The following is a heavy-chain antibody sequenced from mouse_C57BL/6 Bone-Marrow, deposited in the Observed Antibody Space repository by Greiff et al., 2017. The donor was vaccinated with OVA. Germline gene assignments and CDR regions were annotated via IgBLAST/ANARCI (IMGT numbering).Heavy chain of an antibody. Sequence: VQLKQPGTELVKPGASVKLSCKASGYTFTSYWMHWVKQRPGQGLEWIGNINPSNGGTNYNEKFKSKATLTVDKSSSTAYMQLSSLTSEDSAVYYCARRRGLRRYYFDYWGQGTTLTVSS. CDR3: ARRRGLRRYYFDY. D-gene: IGHD2-2*01. CDR1: GYTFTSYW. J-gene: IGHJ2*01. V-gene: IGHV1-53*01. CDR2: INPSNGGT.